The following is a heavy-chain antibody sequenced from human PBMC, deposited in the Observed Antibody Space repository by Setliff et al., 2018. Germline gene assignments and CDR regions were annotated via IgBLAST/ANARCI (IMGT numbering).Heavy chain of an antibody. V-gene: IGHV1-69*05. CDR3: ARSPHGEMATTDYFDY. Sequence: SVKVSCKASGGTFSSYAISWVRQAPGQGLEWMGGIIPIFGTANYAQKFQGRVTITTDESTSTAYMELSSLRSEDTAVYYRARSPHGEMATTDYFDYWGQGTLVTVSS. D-gene: IGHD5-12*01. J-gene: IGHJ4*02. CDR1: GGTFSSYA. CDR2: IIPIFGTA.